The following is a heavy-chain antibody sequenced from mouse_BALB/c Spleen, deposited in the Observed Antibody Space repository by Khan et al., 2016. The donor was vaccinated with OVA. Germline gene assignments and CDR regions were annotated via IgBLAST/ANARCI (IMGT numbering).Heavy chain of an antibody. CDR3: ARNGNYCYFDV. CDR2: INTYTGEP. V-gene: IGHV9-3-1*01. J-gene: IGHJ1*01. Sequence: QIQLVQSGPELKKPGETVKISCKASGYTFTNYGMNWVKQAPGKGLKWMGWINTYTGEPTYADDFKGRFAFSLETSASTAYLQINNLKNEDTATYFCARNGNYCYFDVWGAGTTVTVSS. CDR1: GYTFTNYG. D-gene: IGHD2-1*01.